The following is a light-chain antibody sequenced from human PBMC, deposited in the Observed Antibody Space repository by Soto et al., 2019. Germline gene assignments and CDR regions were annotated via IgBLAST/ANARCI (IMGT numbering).Light chain of an antibody. CDR3: QQSYSTPPYT. J-gene: IGKJ2*01. CDR1: QSISSY. Sequence: DIQMTQSPSSLSASVGDRVTITCRASQSISSYLNWYQQKPGKAPKLLIYAASSLQSGVPSRFSGSGSGTDFTLTISSLQPEDFATYYCQQSYSTPPYTFGQGTKVHIK. CDR2: AAS. V-gene: IGKV1-39*01.